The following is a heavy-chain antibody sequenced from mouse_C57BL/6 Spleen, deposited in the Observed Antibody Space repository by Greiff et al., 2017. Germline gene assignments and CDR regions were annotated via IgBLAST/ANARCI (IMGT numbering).Heavy chain of an antibody. J-gene: IGHJ3*01. CDR3: ARDYYGSSFPLAY. V-gene: IGHV1-7*01. D-gene: IGHD1-1*01. CDR1: GYTFTSYW. CDR2: INPSSGYT. Sequence: QVQLQQSGAELAKPGASVKLSCKASGYTFTSYWMHWVKQRPGQGLEWIGYINPSSGYTKYNQKFKDKATLTADKSSSTAYMQLSSLTYEDSAVYYCARDYYGSSFPLAYWGQGTLVTVSA.